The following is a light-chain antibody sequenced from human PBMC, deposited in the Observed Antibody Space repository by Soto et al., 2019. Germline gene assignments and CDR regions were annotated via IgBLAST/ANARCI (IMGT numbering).Light chain of an antibody. CDR3: QQTFSTPWT. J-gene: IGKJ1*01. V-gene: IGKV1-39*01. CDR2: AAT. CDR1: QSINNY. Sequence: DIQMTQSPSSLSASVGDRVTLTCRASQSINNYLNWFQQKPGKAPTLLIYAATTLQRGVPSTFSGSGSGTHFTLTISSLQPDDFATYWCQQTFSTPWTFDQGTKVDIK.